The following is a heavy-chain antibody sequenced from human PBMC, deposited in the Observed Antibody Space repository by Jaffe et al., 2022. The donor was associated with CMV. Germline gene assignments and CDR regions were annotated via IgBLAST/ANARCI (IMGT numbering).Heavy chain of an antibody. J-gene: IGHJ6*02. D-gene: IGHD3-10*01. CDR3: ASTTTYYYGSGSPYYYGMDV. CDR2: IYPGDSDT. CDR1: GYSFTSYW. Sequence: EVQLVQSGAEVKKPGESLKISCKGSGYSFTSYWIGWVRQMPGKGLEWMGIIYPGDSDTRYSPSFQGQVTISADKSISTAYLQWSSLKASDTAMYYCASTTTYYYGSGSPYYYGMDVWGQGTTVTVSS. V-gene: IGHV5-51*01.